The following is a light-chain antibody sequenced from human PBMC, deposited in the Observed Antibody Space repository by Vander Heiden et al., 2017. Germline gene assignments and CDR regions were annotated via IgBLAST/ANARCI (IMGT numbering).Light chain of an antibody. J-gene: IGKJ1*01. CDR1: QTVLYRSNNKNY. V-gene: IGKV4-1*01. CDR2: WAS. Sequence: IVMTQCPDSLAVSLGEWDTINCKSSQTVLYRSNNKNYLAWYQQKPGQPPKLLIYWASTRESGVPDRFSGSGSGTDFTLTISSLQAEDVAVYYCQQYYSTPQTFGQGTKVEIK. CDR3: QQYYSTPQT.